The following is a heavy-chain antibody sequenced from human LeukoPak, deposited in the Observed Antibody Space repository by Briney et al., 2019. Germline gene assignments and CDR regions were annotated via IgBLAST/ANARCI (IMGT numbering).Heavy chain of an antibody. Sequence: GGSLRLSCAASGFTFSSYAMHWVRQAPGKGLEWVAVISYDGSNKYYADSVKGRFTISRDNSKNTLYLQMNSLRAEDTAVYYCAREGYSGYDFHIPFDYWGQGTLVTVSS. CDR3: AREGYSGYDFHIPFDY. J-gene: IGHJ4*02. V-gene: IGHV3-30*04. D-gene: IGHD5-12*01. CDR2: ISYDGSNK. CDR1: GFTFSSYA.